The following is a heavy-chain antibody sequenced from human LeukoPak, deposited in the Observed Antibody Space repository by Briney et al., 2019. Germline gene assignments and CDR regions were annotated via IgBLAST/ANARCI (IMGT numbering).Heavy chain of an antibody. CDR3: ARGAPSYCGSDCYLD. V-gene: IGHV3-53*01. Sequence: GGSLRLSCAASGFTVSSNYMSWVRQAPGKGLGWVSVIYSGGSTYYADSVKGRFTISRDNSKNTLYLQMNSLRAEDTAVHYCARGAPSYCGSDCYLDWGQGTLVTVSS. CDR1: GFTVSSNY. CDR2: IYSGGST. J-gene: IGHJ4*02. D-gene: IGHD2-21*02.